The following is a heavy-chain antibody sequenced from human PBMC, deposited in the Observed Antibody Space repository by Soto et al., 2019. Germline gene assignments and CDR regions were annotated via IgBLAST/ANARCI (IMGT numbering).Heavy chain of an antibody. CDR2: IIPILGIA. CDR3: ARGGDGYSSGWFDY. V-gene: IGHV1-69*02. Sequence: QVQLVQSGAEVKKPGSSVKVSCKASGGTFSSYTISWVRQAPGQGLEWMGRIIPILGIANYAQKFQGRVTITADKSTSTAYRERSSLRSEDTAVYYWARGGDGYSSGWFDYWGQGTLVTVSS. D-gene: IGHD6-19*01. CDR1: GGTFSSYT. J-gene: IGHJ4*02.